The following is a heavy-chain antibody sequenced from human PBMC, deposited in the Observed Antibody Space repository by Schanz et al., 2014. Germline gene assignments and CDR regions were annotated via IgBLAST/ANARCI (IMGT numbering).Heavy chain of an antibody. CDR3: ARDHTTESYYSAGPPIDY. J-gene: IGHJ4*02. CDR2: IWYDGSNK. CDR1: GFTFSSYG. D-gene: IGHD1-26*01. Sequence: QVQLVESGGGVVQPGRSLRLSCAASGFTFSSYGMHWVRQAPGKGLEWVAVIWYDGSNKYYADSVKGRFTISRGNSKNTLFLQMNRLRAEDTAVYYCARDHTTESYYSAGPPIDYWGQGTLLTVSS. V-gene: IGHV3-33*01.